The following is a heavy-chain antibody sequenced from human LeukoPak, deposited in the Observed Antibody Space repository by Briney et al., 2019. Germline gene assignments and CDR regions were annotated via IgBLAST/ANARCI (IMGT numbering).Heavy chain of an antibody. J-gene: IGHJ6*02. Sequence: GGSLRLSCTASGFAFSTYGMNWVRQAPGKGLEWVSYISSSNTIYYADSVKGRFTISRDNAKNSLYLQMNSLRAEDTAVYYCASPWGVTANYYYYYGMDVWGQGTTVTVSS. D-gene: IGHD2-21*02. CDR2: ISSSNTI. CDR1: GFAFSTYG. CDR3: ASPWGVTANYYYYYGMDV. V-gene: IGHV3-48*01.